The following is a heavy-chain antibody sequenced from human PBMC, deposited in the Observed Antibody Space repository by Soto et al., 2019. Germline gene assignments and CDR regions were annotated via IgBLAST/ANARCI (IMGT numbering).Heavy chain of an antibody. Sequence: SVSNAWMNCVRQAPGKGLEWVGRIKSKTDGGTTDYAAPVKGRFTISRDDSKNTLYLQMNSLKTEDTAVYYCTTLGTTRSDYWGQGTLVTVSS. CDR3: TTLGTTRSDY. CDR1: SVSNAW. J-gene: IGHJ4*02. CDR2: IKSKTDGGTT. V-gene: IGHV3-15*07. D-gene: IGHD1-1*01.